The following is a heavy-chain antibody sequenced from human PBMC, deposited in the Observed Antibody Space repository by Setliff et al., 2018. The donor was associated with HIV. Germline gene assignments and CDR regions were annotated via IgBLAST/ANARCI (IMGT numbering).Heavy chain of an antibody. CDR2: ILGGENDPT. CDR3: VKGQGSCSMTSCALDWFGP. Sequence: GGSLRLSCAASGFTFYNYAMYWVRQAPGKGLEWVSGILGGENDPTYYENSVMGRFIISRDNSKNTLYLHMNSLRVEDSAIYYCVKGQGSCSMTSCALDWFGPWGQGTLVTVSS. V-gene: IGHV3-23*01. D-gene: IGHD2-2*01. CDR1: GFTFYNYA. J-gene: IGHJ5*02.